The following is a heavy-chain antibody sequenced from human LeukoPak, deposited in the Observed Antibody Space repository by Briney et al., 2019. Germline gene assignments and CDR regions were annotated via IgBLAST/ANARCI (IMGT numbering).Heavy chain of an antibody. V-gene: IGHV4-34*01. CDR1: GGSFSGYY. J-gene: IGHJ5*02. CDR2: IYYSGST. D-gene: IGHD3-22*01. CDR3: ARRRASYSDSSGYYYGGWFDP. Sequence: SETLSLTCAVYGGSFSGYYWGWIRQPPGKGLEWIGSIYYSGSTQYNPSLKSRVTISVDTSKNQFSLKLSSVTAADTAVYYCARRRASYSDSSGYYYGGWFDPWGQGTLVTVSS.